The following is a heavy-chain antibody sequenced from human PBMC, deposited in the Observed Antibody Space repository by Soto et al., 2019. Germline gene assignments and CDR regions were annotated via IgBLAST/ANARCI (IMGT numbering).Heavy chain of an antibody. CDR1: VFPSDTCD. CDR3: AKEGWGGSYEPYFDF. J-gene: IGHJ4*02. Sequence: GGSLRLSCAYSVFPSDTCDKSWVRQAPGKGLEWVSGINGRGDRTFVADSVRGRFSISRDISTDTVYLQMNSLKPEDTAVYYCAKEGWGGSYEPYFDFWGQGTVVTVSS. V-gene: IGHV3-23*01. CDR2: INGRGDRT. D-gene: IGHD1-26*01.